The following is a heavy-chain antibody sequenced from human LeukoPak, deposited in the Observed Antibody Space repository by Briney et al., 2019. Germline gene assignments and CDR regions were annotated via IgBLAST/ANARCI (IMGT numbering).Heavy chain of an antibody. D-gene: IGHD2-15*01. V-gene: IGHV3-23*01. CDR3: AKDLSGGSVYWYFGL. Sequence: GGSLRLSCAASGFAFSSYAMNWVRQAPGKGPEWVSGIGSGDGDTYYAASVKGRFTISRDNSKNTMYLQTNSLRAEDTAVYYCAKDLSGGSVYWYFGLWGRGTLVTVSS. CDR1: GFAFSSYA. CDR2: IGSGDGDT. J-gene: IGHJ2*01.